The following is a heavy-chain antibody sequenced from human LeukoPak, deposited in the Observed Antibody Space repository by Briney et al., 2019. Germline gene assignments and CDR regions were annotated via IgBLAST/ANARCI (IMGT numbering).Heavy chain of an antibody. J-gene: IGHJ4*02. CDR3: ARGNYYGSGSYYRGRVYFDY. V-gene: IGHV1-24*01. CDR1: GYTLTELS. CDR2: FDPEDGET. Sequence: ASVKVSCKVSGYTLTELSMHWVRQAPGKGLEWMGGFDPEDGETIYAQKFQGRVTMTEDTSTDTAYMELSSLRSEDTAVYYCARGNYYGSGSYYRGRVYFDYWGRGTLVTVSS. D-gene: IGHD3-10*01.